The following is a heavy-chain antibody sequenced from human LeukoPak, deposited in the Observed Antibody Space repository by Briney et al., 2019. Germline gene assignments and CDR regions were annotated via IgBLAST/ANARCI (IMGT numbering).Heavy chain of an antibody. D-gene: IGHD6-19*01. V-gene: IGHV1-69*06. CDR3: ARGEAVAGTKPTQLYYYYYYMDV. CDR1: GGTFSSYA. J-gene: IGHJ6*03. Sequence: ASVKVSCKASGGTFSSYAISWVRQAPGQGLEWMGGIIPIFGTANYAQKFQGRVTITADKSTSTAYMELSSLRSEDTAVYYCARGEAVAGTKPTQLYYYYYYMDVWGKGTTVTVSS. CDR2: IIPIFGTA.